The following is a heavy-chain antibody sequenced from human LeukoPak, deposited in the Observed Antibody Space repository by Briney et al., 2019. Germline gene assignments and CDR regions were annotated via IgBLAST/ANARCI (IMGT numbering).Heavy chain of an antibody. CDR1: GGSISSGGYY. D-gene: IGHD3-22*01. CDR3: ARGRGYDSSGFAFDI. CDR2: IYYSGAT. Sequence: SQTLSLTCTVSGGSISSGGYYWSWIRQHPGKGLEWVGYIYYSGATYYNPSLKSRVTISVDTSKNQFSLKLSSVTAADTAVYYCARGRGYDSSGFAFDIWGQGTMVTVSS. J-gene: IGHJ3*02. V-gene: IGHV4-31*03.